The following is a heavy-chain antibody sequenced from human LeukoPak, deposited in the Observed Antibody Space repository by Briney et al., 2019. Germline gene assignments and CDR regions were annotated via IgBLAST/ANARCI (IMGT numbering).Heavy chain of an antibody. J-gene: IGHJ4*02. V-gene: IGHV1-18*04. Sequence: ASVKVSCKASGYTFTSYGISWVRQAPGHGLEWMGWISAYNGNTNYAQKLQGRVTMTTDTSTSTVYMELRSLRSDDTAVYYCAGAASSEGDGYWGQGTPVSVSS. CDR2: ISAYNGNT. D-gene: IGHD2-15*01. CDR1: GYTFTSYG. CDR3: AGAASSEGDGY.